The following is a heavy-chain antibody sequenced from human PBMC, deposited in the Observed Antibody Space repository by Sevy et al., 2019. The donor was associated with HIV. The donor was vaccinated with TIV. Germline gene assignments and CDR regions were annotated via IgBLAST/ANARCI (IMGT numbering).Heavy chain of an antibody. CDR3: ARGGTSKQREDRFDP. Sequence: GGSLRLSCAASGFTFRNYNMNWVRQAPGKGLEWVSSISDDSRYIYYAGSVKGRFPISRDNAKHSMFLQMNSRRVEDTAVYYCARGGTSKQREDRFDPWGQGTLVTVSS. CDR2: ISDDSRYI. D-gene: IGHD2-2*01. V-gene: IGHV3-21*01. J-gene: IGHJ5*02. CDR1: GFTFRNYN.